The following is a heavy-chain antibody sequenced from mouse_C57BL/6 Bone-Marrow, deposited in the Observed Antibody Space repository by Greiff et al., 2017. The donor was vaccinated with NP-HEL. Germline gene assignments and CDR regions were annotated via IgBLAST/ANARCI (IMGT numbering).Heavy chain of an antibody. D-gene: IGHD1-1*01. V-gene: IGHV1-26*01. CDR1: GYTFTDYY. J-gene: IGHJ4*01. CDR3: ARSGITTVVSPMDY. CDR2: INPNNGGT. Sequence: VQLQQSGPELVKPGASVKISCKASGYTFTDYYMNWVKQSHGKSLEWIGDINPNNGGTSYNQKFKGKATLTVDNSSSTAYMELRSLTSEDSAVYYCARSGITTVVSPMDYWGQGTAVTVSS.